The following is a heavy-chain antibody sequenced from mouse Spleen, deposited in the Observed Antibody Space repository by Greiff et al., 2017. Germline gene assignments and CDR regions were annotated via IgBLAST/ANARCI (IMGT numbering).Heavy chain of an antibody. J-gene: IGHJ2*01. V-gene: IGHV3-2*02. D-gene: IGHD1-1*01. Sequence: EVMLVESGPGLVKPSQSLSLTCTVTGYSITSDYAWNWIRQFPGNKLEWMGYISYSGSTSYNPSLKSRISITRDTSKNQFFLQLNSVTTEDTATYYCGRGDYGRGFDYWGQGTTLTVSS. CDR1: GYSITSDYA. CDR2: ISYSGST. CDR3: GRGDYGRGFDY.